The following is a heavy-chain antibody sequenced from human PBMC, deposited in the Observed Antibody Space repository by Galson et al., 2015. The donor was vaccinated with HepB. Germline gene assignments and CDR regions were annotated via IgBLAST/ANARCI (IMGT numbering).Heavy chain of an antibody. V-gene: IGHV3-21*01. CDR3: ARDFSRVVNLYDY. D-gene: IGHD3-22*01. Sequence: SLRLSCAASGFTFSSYSMNWVRQAPGKGLEWVSSISSSSSYIYYADSVKGRFTISRDNAKNSLYLQMNSLRAEDTAVYYCARDFSRVVNLYDYWGQGTLVTVSS. J-gene: IGHJ4*02. CDR1: GFTFSSYS. CDR2: ISSSSSYI.